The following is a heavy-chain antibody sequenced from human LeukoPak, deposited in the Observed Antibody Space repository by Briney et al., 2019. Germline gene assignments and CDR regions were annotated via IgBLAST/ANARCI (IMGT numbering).Heavy chain of an antibody. CDR2: ISAYNGNT. CDR3: ARDRWPRKRPPLNWFDP. J-gene: IGHJ5*02. V-gene: IGHV1-18*01. D-gene: IGHD6-13*01. Sequence: GASVKVSCKASGYTFTSYGISWVRQAPGQGLEWMGWISAYNGNTNYAQKLQGRVTMTTDTSTSTAYMELRSLRSDDTAVYYCARDRWPRKRPPLNWFDPWGQGTLVTVSS. CDR1: GYTFTSYG.